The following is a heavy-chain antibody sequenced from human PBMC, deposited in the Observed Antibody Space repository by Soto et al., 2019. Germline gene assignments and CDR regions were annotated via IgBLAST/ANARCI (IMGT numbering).Heavy chain of an antibody. V-gene: IGHV3-21*01. CDR3: ARHSLDGSGWLIDY. J-gene: IGHJ4*02. CDR1: GFTFSTYS. CDR2: ISSSSYYI. D-gene: IGHD6-19*01. Sequence: EVQLVESGGGLVKPGGSLRLSCAASGFTFSTYSMNWVRQAPGKGLEWVSSISSSSYYIYYSDSVRGRFSISRDYAKSSLSLQMTSLSAAATAVYYWARHSLDGSGWLIDYWGPGTLVTVSS.